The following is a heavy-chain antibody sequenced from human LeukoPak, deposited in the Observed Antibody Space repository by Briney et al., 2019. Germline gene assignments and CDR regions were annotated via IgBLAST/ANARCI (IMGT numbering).Heavy chain of an antibody. Sequence: PSETLSLTCAVSGGSISSSNWWSWVRQPPGKGLEWIGEIYHSGSTNYNPSLKSRVTISVDTSKNQFSLKLSSVTAADTAVYYCAGSWTSRVYSSSWYWWFDPWGQGTLVTVSS. CDR3: AGSWTSRVYSSSWYWWFDP. D-gene: IGHD6-13*01. CDR1: GGSISSSNW. J-gene: IGHJ5*02. V-gene: IGHV4-4*02. CDR2: IYHSGST.